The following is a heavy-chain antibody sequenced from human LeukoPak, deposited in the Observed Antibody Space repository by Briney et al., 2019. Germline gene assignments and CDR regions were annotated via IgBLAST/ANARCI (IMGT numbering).Heavy chain of an antibody. J-gene: IGHJ2*01. CDR3: ARDRAPPTSWYFDL. D-gene: IGHD3-10*01. CDR2: ISSSSSTI. V-gene: IGHV3-48*01. CDR1: GFTFSSYR. Sequence: PGGSLRLSCAASGFTFSSYRMNWVRQAPGKGLEWVSYISSSSSTIYYADSVKGRFTISRDNSKNTLYLQMNSLRAEDTAVYYCARDRAPPTSWYFDLWGRGTLVTVSS.